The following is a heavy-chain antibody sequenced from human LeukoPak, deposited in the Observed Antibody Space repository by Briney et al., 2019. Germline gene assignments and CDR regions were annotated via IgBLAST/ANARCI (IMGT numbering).Heavy chain of an antibody. J-gene: IGHJ4*02. Sequence: LETLSLTCTVSGGSISSYYWSWIRQPPGKGLEWIGYIYYSGSTNYNPSLKSRVTISVDTSKNQFSLKLSSVTAADTAVYYCARSTPPFYYFDYWGQGTLVTVSS. V-gene: IGHV4-59*01. CDR2: IYYSGST. CDR3: ARSTPPFYYFDY. D-gene: IGHD2-15*01. CDR1: GGSISSYY.